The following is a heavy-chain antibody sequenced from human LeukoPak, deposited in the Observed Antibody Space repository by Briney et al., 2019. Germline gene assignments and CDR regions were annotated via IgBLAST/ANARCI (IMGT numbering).Heavy chain of an antibody. Sequence: GGSLRLSCAASGFPISSYGMHWVRQTPGKGLEWVAVISYDGSNKYYADSVKGRFTISRDNSKNILYVQMNCLRVEDTAVYYCTTFVALRAFDVWGQGTMVTFS. V-gene: IGHV3-30*03. CDR2: ISYDGSNK. D-gene: IGHD3-10*02. CDR1: GFPISSYG. CDR3: TTFVALRAFDV. J-gene: IGHJ3*01.